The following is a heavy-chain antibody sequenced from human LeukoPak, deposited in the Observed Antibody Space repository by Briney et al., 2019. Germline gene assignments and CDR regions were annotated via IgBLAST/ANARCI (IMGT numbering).Heavy chain of an antibody. D-gene: IGHD3-10*01. CDR1: GFTFASYA. CDR2: ISSDGTTE. J-gene: IGHJ4*02. Sequence: TGGSLRLSCAASGFTFASYAVHWVRQAPGKRLEWVAFISSDGTTEHYRDSVKGRFTLSRDNSKNTVSLQMNSLGTEDTAVYYCARGRDSGSFLVDYWGQGTLVTVSS. V-gene: IGHV3-30-3*01. CDR3: ARGRDSGSFLVDY.